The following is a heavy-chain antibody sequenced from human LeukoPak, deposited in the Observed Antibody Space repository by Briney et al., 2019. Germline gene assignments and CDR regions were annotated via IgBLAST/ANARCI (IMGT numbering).Heavy chain of an antibody. CDR3: ARVDSSGYYYLNWFDP. Sequence: PSETLSLTCTVSGGSITDTTYYWGWIRQPPGKGLEWIGSIYASGSTYYNPSLKSRVTISVDTSKNQFSLKLSSVTAADTAVYYCARVDSSGYYYLNWFDPWGQGTLVTVSS. D-gene: IGHD3-22*01. CDR1: GGSITDTTYY. V-gene: IGHV4-39*07. CDR2: IYASGST. J-gene: IGHJ5*02.